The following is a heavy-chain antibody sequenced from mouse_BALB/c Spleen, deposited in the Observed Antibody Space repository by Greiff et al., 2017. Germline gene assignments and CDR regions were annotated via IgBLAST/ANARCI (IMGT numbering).Heavy chain of an antibody. CDR2: ISTYYGNT. D-gene: IGHD1-1*01. Sequence: QVQLKESGPELVRPGVSVKISCKGSGYTFTDYAMHWVKQSHAKSLEWIGVISTYYGNTNYNQKFKGKATMTVDKSSSTAYMELARLTSEDSAIYYCARGATTVVASGYYYAMDYWGQGTSVTVSS. CDR1: GYTFTDYA. V-gene: IGHV1-67*01. J-gene: IGHJ4*01. CDR3: ARGATTVVASGYYYAMDY.